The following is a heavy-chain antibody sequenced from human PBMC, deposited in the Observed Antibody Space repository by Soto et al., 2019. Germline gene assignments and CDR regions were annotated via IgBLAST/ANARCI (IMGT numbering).Heavy chain of an antibody. CDR1: GGSLSSGGYY. CDR2: IYYSGST. D-gene: IGHD3-10*01. V-gene: IGHV4-31*03. J-gene: IGHJ4*02. CDR3: ERGVTMVRGVIHTPYFDY. Sequence: QVQLQESGPGLVKPSQTLSLTCTVSGGSLSSGGYYWSWLRQHQGTGLAWIGYIYYSGSTYYNPYHKSRVTISVDTSKNQFSLKLSSVTAAVKAVYYCERGVTMVRGVIHTPYFDYWGQGTLVTVSS.